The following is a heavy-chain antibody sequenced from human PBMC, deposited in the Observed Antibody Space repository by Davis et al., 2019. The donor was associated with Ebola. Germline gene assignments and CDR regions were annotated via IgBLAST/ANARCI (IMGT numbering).Heavy chain of an antibody. CDR1: GFTFSSYS. V-gene: IGHV3-21*01. CDR3: AGLYCSGGNCYQSY. J-gene: IGHJ4*02. Sequence: GEPLEISCAASGFTFSSYSMNWVRQAPGKGLEWVSSISSSSSYIYYADSVKGRFTISRDNAKNTLYLQMNSLRDDDTAVYYCAGLYCSGGNCYQSYWGQGTLVTVSS. CDR2: ISSSSSYI. D-gene: IGHD2-15*01.